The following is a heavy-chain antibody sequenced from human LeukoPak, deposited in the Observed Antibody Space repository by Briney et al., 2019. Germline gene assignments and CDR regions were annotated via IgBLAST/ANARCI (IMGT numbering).Heavy chain of an antibody. CDR3: AREGSGGNWFDP. D-gene: IGHD3-10*01. CDR2: IYTSGST. Sequence: SETLSLTCTVSGGSISSTTYYWSWIRQPAGKGLEWIGRIYTSGSTNYNPSLKSRVTITVDTSKNQFSLRLSPVTAADTAVYYCAREGSGGNWFDPWGQGTLVTVSS. J-gene: IGHJ5*02. V-gene: IGHV4-61*02. CDR1: GGSISSTTYY.